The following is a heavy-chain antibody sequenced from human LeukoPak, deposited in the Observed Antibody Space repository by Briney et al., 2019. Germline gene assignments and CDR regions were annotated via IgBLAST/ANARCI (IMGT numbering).Heavy chain of an antibody. CDR3: AKDSGSGPVDY. CDR1: GFTFSSYG. Sequence: GGSLRLSCAASGFTFSSYGMHWVRQAPGKGLEWVAVISYDGSNKYYADSVKGRFTISRDNSKNTLYLQMNSLRAEDTAVYYCAKDSGSGPVDYWGQGTLVTVSS. J-gene: IGHJ4*02. CDR2: ISYDGSNK. D-gene: IGHD6-19*01. V-gene: IGHV3-30*18.